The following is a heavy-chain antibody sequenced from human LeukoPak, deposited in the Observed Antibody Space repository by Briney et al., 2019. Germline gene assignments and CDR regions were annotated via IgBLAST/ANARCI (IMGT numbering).Heavy chain of an antibody. J-gene: IGHJ4*02. CDR2: ISSSSSYI. Sequence: GGSLRLSCADSGFTFRNYWMSWVRQAPGKGLEWVSSISSSSSYIYYADSVKGRFTISRDNAKNSLYLQMNSLRAEDTAVYYCASVQNTLDYWGQGTLVTVSS. V-gene: IGHV3-21*01. D-gene: IGHD2/OR15-2a*01. CDR3: ASVQNTLDY. CDR1: GFTFRNYW.